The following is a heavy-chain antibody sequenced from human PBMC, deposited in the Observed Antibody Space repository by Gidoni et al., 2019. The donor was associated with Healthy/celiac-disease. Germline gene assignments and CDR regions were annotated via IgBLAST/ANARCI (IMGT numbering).Heavy chain of an antibody. V-gene: IGHV1-69*01. D-gene: IGHD3-3*01. CDR3: ARGARLLEWLPSTNYYYYYGMDV. CDR2: IIPIFGTA. J-gene: IGHJ6*02. CDR1: GGTFSSYA. Sequence: QVQLVQSGAEVKKPGSSVKVSCKASGGTFSSYAISWVRQAPGQGLEWMGGIIPIFGTANYAQKFQGRVTITADESTSTAYMELSSLRSEDTAVYYCARGARLLEWLPSTNYYYYYGMDVWGQGTTVTVSS.